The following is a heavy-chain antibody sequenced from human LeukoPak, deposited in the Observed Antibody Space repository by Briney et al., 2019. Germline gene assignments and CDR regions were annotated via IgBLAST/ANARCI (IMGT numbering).Heavy chain of an antibody. Sequence: GGSLRLSFEACGLTFSSPAMNWPRQAPGKGLEWVSAISGSGGSKYYADSLKGRFTISRDNSKSTLYLQMNSLRAEDTAVFYCAKQGWGGGGCDFDYWGQGTLVTVSS. CDR2: ISGSGGSK. CDR3: AKQGWGGGGCDFDY. V-gene: IGHV3-23*01. CDR1: GLTFSSPA. J-gene: IGHJ4*02. D-gene: IGHD2-15*01.